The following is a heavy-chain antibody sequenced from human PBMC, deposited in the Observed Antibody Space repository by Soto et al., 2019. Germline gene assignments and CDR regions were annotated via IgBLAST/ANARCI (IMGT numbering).Heavy chain of an antibody. Sequence: QVQLVQSGAEVKKPGASVKVSCKASGYTFTSYGISWVRQAPGQGLEWMGWISAYNGNTNYAQKLQGRVTMTTDTSTSTAYMELRSLRYDDTAVYYCARDLAGPYGSGSHYGMDVWGQWPTVTVSS. CDR3: ARDLAGPYGSGSHYGMDV. CDR1: GYTFTSYG. V-gene: IGHV1-18*01. CDR2: ISAYNGNT. J-gene: IGHJ6*02. D-gene: IGHD3-10*01.